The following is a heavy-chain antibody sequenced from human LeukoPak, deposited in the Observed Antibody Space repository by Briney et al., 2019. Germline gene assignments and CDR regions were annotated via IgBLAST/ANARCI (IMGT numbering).Heavy chain of an antibody. CDR3: AARYCSDGSCYGVLGFDP. D-gene: IGHD2-15*01. Sequence: GGSLRLSCAACGFTFSSYAMSWVRQAPGKGLEWVSAISGSGGSTYYADSVKGRFTISRDNSKNTLYLQMNSLRAEDTAVYYCAARYCSDGSCYGVLGFDPWGQGTLVTVSS. CDR2: ISGSGGST. V-gene: IGHV3-23*01. CDR1: GFTFSSYA. J-gene: IGHJ5*02.